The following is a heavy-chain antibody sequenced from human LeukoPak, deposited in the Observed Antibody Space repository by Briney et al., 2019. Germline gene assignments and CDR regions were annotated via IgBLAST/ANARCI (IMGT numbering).Heavy chain of an antibody. J-gene: IGHJ4*02. V-gene: IGHV3-23*01. D-gene: IGHD5-12*01. Sequence: PGGSLRLSCAASGFTFSSYAMSWVRQAPGKGLEWVSAISGSGGSTHYADSVKGRFTISRDNSKNTLYLQMNSLRAEDTAVYYCAKDRGFEYSGYGFDYWGQGTLVTVSS. CDR3: AKDRGFEYSGYGFDY. CDR1: GFTFSSYA. CDR2: ISGSGGST.